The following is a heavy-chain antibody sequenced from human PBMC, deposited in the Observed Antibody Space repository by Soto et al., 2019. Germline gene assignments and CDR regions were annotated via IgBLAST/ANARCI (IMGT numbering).Heavy chain of an antibody. Sequence: GGSLRLSCAASGFSFSMHWMSWVRQAPGKGLEWVANIKQDGSEKYYVDSVKGRFTISRDNAKNSLYLQMNSLRADDTAVYYCGRDSSSTPAAPYYYYFGMDVWGQGTTVTVSS. J-gene: IGHJ6*02. D-gene: IGHD2-2*01. CDR3: GRDSSSTPAAPYYYYFGMDV. CDR2: IKQDGSEK. V-gene: IGHV3-7*05. CDR1: GFSFSMHW.